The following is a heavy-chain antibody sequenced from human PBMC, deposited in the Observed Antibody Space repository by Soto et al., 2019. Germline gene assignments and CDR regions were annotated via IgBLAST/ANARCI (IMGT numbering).Heavy chain of an antibody. V-gene: IGHV3-23*01. D-gene: IGHD3-22*01. Sequence: PGGSLRLSCAASGFTFSSYAMTWVRQAPGKGLEWVSAITAGGGSTYYADSVKGRFTISRDNSKNSLYLQMNSLRAEDTAVYYCAKGCYYDSSGYYVRRHFDYWGQGTLVTVSS. CDR3: AKGCYYDSSGYYVRRHFDY. CDR1: GFTFSSYA. J-gene: IGHJ4*02. CDR2: ITAGGGST.